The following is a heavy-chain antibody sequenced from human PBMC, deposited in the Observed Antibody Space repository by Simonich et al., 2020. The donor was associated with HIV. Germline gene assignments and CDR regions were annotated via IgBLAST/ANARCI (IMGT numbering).Heavy chain of an antibody. D-gene: IGHD6-25*01. J-gene: IGHJ5*02. Sequence: QVQLQQWGAGLVKPSETLSLTCAVYGGSFSGYYWTWLRQPPGKGLEWIGEIKHSGRTNYHPARKSRAIISVEASKSQGSRKLRSVTAADTAVYYCARGAPSVAAAREVWFDPWGQGTLVTVSS. CDR3: ARGAPSVAAAREVWFDP. CDR2: IKHSGRT. CDR1: GGSFSGYY. V-gene: IGHV4-34*02.